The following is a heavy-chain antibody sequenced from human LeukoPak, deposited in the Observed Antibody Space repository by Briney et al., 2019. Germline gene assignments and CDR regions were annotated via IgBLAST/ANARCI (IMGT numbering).Heavy chain of an antibody. CDR3: ARRLSTRSYYLDD. D-gene: IGHD2/OR15-2a*01. J-gene: IGHJ4*02. CDR1: GGSISFSSDY. V-gene: IGHV4-39*01. CDR2: IYYSGTT. Sequence: SETLSLTCTVSGGSISFSSDYWGWIRQPPGKGLEWIGDIYYSGTTNYNPSLKSRVTMSVDTSKNQFSLKLNSATAADTAVYYCARRLSTRSYYLDDWGQGTLVTVSS.